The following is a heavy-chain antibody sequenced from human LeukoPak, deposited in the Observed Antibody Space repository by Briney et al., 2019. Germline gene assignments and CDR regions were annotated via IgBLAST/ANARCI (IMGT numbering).Heavy chain of an antibody. Sequence: SETLSLTCTVSDASISSYYWSWIRQPPGKGLEWIGYIYYSGSTNYNPSLKSRVTISVDTSKNQFSLKLSSVTAADTAVYYCARSRFQDYWGQGTLVTVSS. J-gene: IGHJ4*02. CDR1: DASISSYY. V-gene: IGHV4-59*08. CDR2: IYYSGST. CDR3: ARSRFQDY.